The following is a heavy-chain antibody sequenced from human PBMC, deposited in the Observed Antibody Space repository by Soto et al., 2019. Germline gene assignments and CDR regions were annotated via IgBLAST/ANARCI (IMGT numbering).Heavy chain of an antibody. CDR1: GGSFSGYY. CDR2: INHSGST. Sequence: SETLSLTCAVYGGSFSGYYWSWIRQPPGKGLEWIGEINHSGSTNYNPSLKSRVTISVDTSKNQFSLKLSSVTAADTAAYYCARESSTYYDFWSGYYTGIDYYYYYMDVWGKGTTVTVS. J-gene: IGHJ6*03. D-gene: IGHD3-3*01. V-gene: IGHV4-34*01. CDR3: ARESSTYYDFWSGYYTGIDYYYYYMDV.